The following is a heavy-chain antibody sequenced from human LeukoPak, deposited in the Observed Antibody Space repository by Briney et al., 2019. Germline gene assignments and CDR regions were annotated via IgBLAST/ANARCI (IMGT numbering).Heavy chain of an antibody. CDR2: IKQDGSER. J-gene: IGHJ4*02. V-gene: IGHV3-7*01. Sequence: GGSLRLSCAASGFTFSGYWMSWVRQAPGKGLEWVANIKQDGSERYYVDSVKGRFTISRDNAKNSLSLQMNSLRAEDTAVYYCARDIGYYGSGSLPDYWGQGTLVTVSS. D-gene: IGHD3-10*01. CDR3: ARDIGYYGSGSLPDY. CDR1: GFTFSGYW.